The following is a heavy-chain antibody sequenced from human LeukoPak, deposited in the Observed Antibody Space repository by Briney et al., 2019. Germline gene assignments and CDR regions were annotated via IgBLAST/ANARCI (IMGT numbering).Heavy chain of an antibody. Sequence: GGSLRLSCAASGFTVSSNYMSWVRQAPGKGLEWVSVIYSGGSTYYADSVKGRFTISRDNSKNTLYLQMNSLRAEDTAVYYCARSPTYYYRYYGMDVWGQGTTVTVSS. CDR2: IYSGGST. V-gene: IGHV3-66*01. CDR3: ARSPTYYYRYYGMDV. CDR1: GFTVSSNY. D-gene: IGHD3-10*01. J-gene: IGHJ6*02.